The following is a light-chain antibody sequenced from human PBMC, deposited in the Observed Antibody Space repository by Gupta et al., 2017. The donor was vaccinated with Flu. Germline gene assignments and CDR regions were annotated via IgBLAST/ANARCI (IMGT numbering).Light chain of an antibody. CDR3: QQRSNWPIT. CDR2: DAS. V-gene: IGKV3-11*01. CDR1: QSVSRY. Sequence: GDRATLSCRARQSVSRYLVWYQQKPGQPPRLLIYDASYRATGIPARFSGSGSGTDFTLTISSLEPDDFAVYYCQQRSNWPITFGQGTRLEIK. J-gene: IGKJ5*01.